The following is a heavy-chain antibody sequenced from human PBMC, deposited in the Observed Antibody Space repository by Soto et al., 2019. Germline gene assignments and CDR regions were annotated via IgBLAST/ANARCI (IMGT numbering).Heavy chain of an antibody. D-gene: IGHD6-6*01. CDR3: ASPYTSSFAFDI. CDR1: GGTLSIYG. V-gene: IGHV1-69*06. Sequence: QVQLVQSGAEVKKPGSSVKVSCKASGGTLSIYGSSWVRQAPGQGLEWMGGTIPIFGTPNYSQKFQGRVTITADKSESTASMALSSLRSEDTAVYYCASPYTSSFAFDIWGQGTVVTVSS. J-gene: IGHJ3*02. CDR2: TIPIFGTP.